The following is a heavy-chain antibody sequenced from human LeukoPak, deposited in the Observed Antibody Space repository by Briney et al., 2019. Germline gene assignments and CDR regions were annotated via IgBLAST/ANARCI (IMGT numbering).Heavy chain of an antibody. V-gene: IGHV3-23*01. J-gene: IGHJ4*02. CDR3: AKDYLVLRFLEWLSNYFDY. Sequence: GGSLRLSCAASGFTFSSYAMSWARQAPGKGLEWVSAISGSGGSTYYADSVQGRFTLSRDNSKNTLYLQMNSLRAEDTAVYYCAKDYLVLRFLEWLSNYFDYWGQGTLVTVSS. CDR1: GFTFSSYA. CDR2: ISGSGGST. D-gene: IGHD3-3*01.